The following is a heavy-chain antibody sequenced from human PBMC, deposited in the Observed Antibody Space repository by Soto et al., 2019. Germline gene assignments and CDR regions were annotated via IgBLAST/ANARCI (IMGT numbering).Heavy chain of an antibody. Sequence: QVQLVQSGAEGKKPGSSVKVSCKASGGTFSSYAISLVGQAPGKGLEWMGGIIPIFGIAKYAQKVQGRVTITADESTSKAYMERSSLRPEDTALYYCARGGGTYSYGYGDAFDIWGQGTMVTVSS. CDR2: IIPIFGIA. CDR3: ARGGGTYSYGYGDAFDI. CDR1: GGTFSSYA. D-gene: IGHD5-18*01. V-gene: IGHV1-69*01. J-gene: IGHJ3*02.